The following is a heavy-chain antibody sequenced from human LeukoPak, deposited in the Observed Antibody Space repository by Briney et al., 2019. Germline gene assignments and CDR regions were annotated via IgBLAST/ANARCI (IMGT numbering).Heavy chain of an antibody. Sequence: ASVKVSCEASGYTFTSYYMHWVRPTPGQGLEWMGIINPSGGSTSYAQKCQGRVTMTRDTSTSTVYMELSSLRSKDTAVHYCARSRIAVAGPPSSWGQGSLVSVSS. CDR2: INPSGGST. D-gene: IGHD6-19*01. CDR1: GYTFTSYY. CDR3: ARSRIAVAGPPSS. V-gene: IGHV1-46*03. J-gene: IGHJ4*02.